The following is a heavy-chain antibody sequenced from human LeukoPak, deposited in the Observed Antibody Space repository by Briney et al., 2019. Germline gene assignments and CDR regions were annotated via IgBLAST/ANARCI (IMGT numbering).Heavy chain of an antibody. V-gene: IGHV3-30*03. Sequence: PGTSLRLSCAASGFIFSGYGMHWVRQAPGKGLEWVALMSHDGNYKHYADSVKGRFTISRDDSKNTLYPQMNSLRVEDTAVYFCARDSGYPSGSWWWYFDLWGRGILVTVSS. CDR1: GFIFSGYG. J-gene: IGHJ2*01. CDR2: MSHDGNYK. CDR3: ARDSGYPSGSWWWYFDL. D-gene: IGHD3-10*01.